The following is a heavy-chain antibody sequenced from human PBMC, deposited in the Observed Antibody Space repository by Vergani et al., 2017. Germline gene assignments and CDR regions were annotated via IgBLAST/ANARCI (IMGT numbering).Heavy chain of an antibody. J-gene: IGHJ3*02. V-gene: IGHV7-4-1*02. Sequence: QVQLVHSGSELKKPGASVKVSCKASGYTLTSYAMNWVRQAPGQGLDWMGLINTNTGNPTYAQGFTGRFVFSLDTSVSTAYLQISSLKAEDTAVYYGARDPYYYDSSGTQKDAFDTWGQGTMVTVSS. D-gene: IGHD3-22*01. CDR3: ARDPYYYDSSGTQKDAFDT. CDR1: GYTLTSYA. CDR2: INTNTGNP.